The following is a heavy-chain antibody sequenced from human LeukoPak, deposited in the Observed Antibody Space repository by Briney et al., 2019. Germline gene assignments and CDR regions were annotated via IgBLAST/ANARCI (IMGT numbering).Heavy chain of an antibody. CDR3: ATGRTTDLDY. J-gene: IGHJ4*02. D-gene: IGHD1-1*01. Sequence: GASVKVSCKASGYTFTGYYMHWVRQAPGQGLEWMGRINPNTGGTNSAQKFQGRVPLTRDTSISTAYMELSRLRSDDTAVYYCATGRTTDLDYWGQGTLVTVSS. V-gene: IGHV1-2*06. CDR1: GYTFTGYY. CDR2: INPNTGGT.